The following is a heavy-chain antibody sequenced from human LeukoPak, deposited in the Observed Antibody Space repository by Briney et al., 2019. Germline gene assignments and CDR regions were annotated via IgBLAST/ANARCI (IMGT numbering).Heavy chain of an antibody. J-gene: IGHJ4*02. CDR2: INHGGST. V-gene: IGHV4-34*01. CDR1: GGSFSGYY. Sequence: SETLSLTCAVYGGSFSGYYWSWIRQPPGKGLEWIGEINHGGSTNYNPSLKSRVTISVDTSKNQFSLKLSSVTAADTAVYYCARGRTYSNWGQGTLVTVSS. CDR3: ARGRTYSN. D-gene: IGHD1-1*01.